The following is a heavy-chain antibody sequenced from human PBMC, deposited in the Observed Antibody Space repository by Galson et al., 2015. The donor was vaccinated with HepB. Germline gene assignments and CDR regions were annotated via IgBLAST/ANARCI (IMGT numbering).Heavy chain of an antibody. CDR2: ISAYNGNT. D-gene: IGHD3-22*01. CDR3: ARAGDSSGYYWDDY. CDR1: GYTFTSYG. Sequence: SVKVSCKASGYTFTSYGISWVRQAPGQGLEWMGWISAYNGNTDYAQKLQGRVTMTTDTSTSTAYMELRSLRSDDTAVYYCARAGDSSGYYWDDYWGQGTLVTVSS. J-gene: IGHJ4*02. V-gene: IGHV1-18*04.